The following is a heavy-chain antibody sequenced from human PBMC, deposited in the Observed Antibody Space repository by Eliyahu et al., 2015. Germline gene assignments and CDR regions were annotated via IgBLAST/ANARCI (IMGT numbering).Heavy chain of an antibody. Sequence: EVQLVESGGGLIQPGGSLXLSCAASGFTVSXNYMSWVXXAPGRGLEWASVIXSGGSTYYADSVKGRFTISRDNSKNTLYLQMNSLRAEDTAVYYCARGRGSESTIFGVVIYYYYGMDVWGQGTTVTVSS. J-gene: IGHJ6*02. CDR3: ARGRGSESTIFGVVIYYYYGMDV. D-gene: IGHD3-3*01. CDR2: IXSGGST. V-gene: IGHV3-53*01. CDR1: GFTVSXNY.